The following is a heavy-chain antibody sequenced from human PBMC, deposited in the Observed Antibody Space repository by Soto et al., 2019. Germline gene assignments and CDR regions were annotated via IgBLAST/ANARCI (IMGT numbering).Heavy chain of an antibody. Sequence: PGGSLRLSCAASGFTFSSYAMHWVRQAPGKGLEWVAVISYDGSNKYYADSVKGRFTISRDNSKNTLYLQMNSLRAEDTAVYYCARDPSITMIVVVITKDYYYGMDVWGQGTTVTVSS. CDR1: GFTFSSYA. V-gene: IGHV3-30-3*01. CDR2: ISYDGSNK. CDR3: ARDPSITMIVVVITKDYYYGMDV. J-gene: IGHJ6*02. D-gene: IGHD3-22*01.